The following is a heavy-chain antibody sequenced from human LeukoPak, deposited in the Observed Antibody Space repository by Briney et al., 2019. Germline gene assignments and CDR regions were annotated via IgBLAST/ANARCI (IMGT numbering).Heavy chain of an antibody. CDR2: ISYDGSNK. J-gene: IGHJ4*02. CDR1: GFTFSSYG. CDR3: AKDWGGVAATEIDY. Sequence: PGGSLRLSCAASGFTFSSYGMHWVRQAPSKGLEWVAVISYDGSNKYYADSVKGRFTISRDNSKNTLYLQMNSLRAEDTAVYYCAKDWGGVAATEIDYWGQGTLVTVSS. D-gene: IGHD2-15*01. V-gene: IGHV3-30*18.